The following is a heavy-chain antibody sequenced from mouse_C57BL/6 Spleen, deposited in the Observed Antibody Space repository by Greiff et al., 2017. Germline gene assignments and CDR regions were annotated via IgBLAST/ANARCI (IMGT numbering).Heavy chain of an antibody. D-gene: IGHD4-1*01. CDR3: ARDWDVAY. V-gene: IGHV5-17*01. CDR1: GFTFSDYG. Sequence: EVMLVESGGGLVKPGGSLKLSCAASGFTFSDYGMHWVRQAPEQGLEWVAYISSGSSTIYYADTVKGRFTISRDNAKNTLFLQMTSLRSEDTEMYYCARDWDVAYWGQGTLVTVSA. J-gene: IGHJ3*01. CDR2: ISSGSSTI.